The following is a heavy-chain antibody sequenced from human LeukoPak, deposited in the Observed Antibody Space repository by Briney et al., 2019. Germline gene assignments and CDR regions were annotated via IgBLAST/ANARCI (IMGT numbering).Heavy chain of an antibody. J-gene: IGHJ6*03. D-gene: IGHD3-16*01. Sequence: PSETLSLTCTVSGGSISSYYWSWIRQPPGKGLEWIGYIYYSGSTNYNPSLKSRVTISVDTSKNQFSLKLSSVTAADTAVYYCARVMTSGGAFGHRSPGDYYYYYYMDVWGKGTTVTISS. V-gene: IGHV4-59*01. CDR3: ARVMTSGGAFGHRSPGDYYYYYYMDV. CDR1: GGSISSYY. CDR2: IYYSGST.